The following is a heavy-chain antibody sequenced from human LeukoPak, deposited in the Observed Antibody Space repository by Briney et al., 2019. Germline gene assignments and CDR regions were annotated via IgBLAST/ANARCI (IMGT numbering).Heavy chain of an antibody. CDR1: GYSFPSYD. V-gene: IGHV1-8*01. Sequence: ASVKVSCTASGYSFPSYDINWVRQATGQGLEWMGWMNPNSANTGCAQKFQGRVTMTRNTSISTAYMELSSLRSEDTAVYYCASRYGSGSQYFDYWGQGTLVTVSS. CDR3: ASRYGSGSQYFDY. J-gene: IGHJ4*02. CDR2: MNPNSANT. D-gene: IGHD3-10*01.